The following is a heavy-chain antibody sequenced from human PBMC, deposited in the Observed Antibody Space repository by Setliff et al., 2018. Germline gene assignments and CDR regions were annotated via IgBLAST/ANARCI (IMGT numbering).Heavy chain of an antibody. CDR2: IIHSGST. V-gene: IGHV4-34*12. Sequence: TSETLSLTCGVHDGSFSGYYWSWIRQPPGKGLEWSGEIIHSGSTNYNPSLKSRVTISMDTSKNQFSLKVSSVTAADTAVYYCARSFSRREKFLLDYWGQGALVTVSS. CDR3: ARSFSRREKFLLDY. CDR1: DGSFSGYY. J-gene: IGHJ4*02.